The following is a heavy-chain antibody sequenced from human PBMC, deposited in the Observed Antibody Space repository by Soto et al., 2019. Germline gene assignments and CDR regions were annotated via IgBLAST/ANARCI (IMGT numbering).Heavy chain of an antibody. CDR2: ISSNGGST. J-gene: IGHJ6*02. Sequence: GGSLRLSCSASGFTFSSYAMHWVRQAPGKGLEYVSAISSNGGSTYYADSVKGRFTISRDNSKNTLYLQMSSLRAEDTAVYYCVKGRENAVYCSGGSCYQLGLYGMDVWGQGTTVTVSS. D-gene: IGHD2-15*01. CDR3: VKGRENAVYCSGGSCYQLGLYGMDV. V-gene: IGHV3-64D*08. CDR1: GFTFSSYA.